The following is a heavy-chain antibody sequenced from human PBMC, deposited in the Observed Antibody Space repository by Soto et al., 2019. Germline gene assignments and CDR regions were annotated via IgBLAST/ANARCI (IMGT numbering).Heavy chain of an antibody. J-gene: IGHJ4*02. D-gene: IGHD6-19*01. CDR3: GRAYSSGSPIDS. CDR1: GGSINSPNW. CDR2: IHHSGSS. Sequence: QVQLQESGPGLVKPSGTLSLTCAVSGGSINSPNWWNWVRQPPGKGLEWIGEIHHSGSSNYNPSLKSRLTLSVYKSKNEWSLKLNSVTAADTAVYYCGRAYSSGSPIDSWGQGTLVTVSS. V-gene: IGHV4-4*02.